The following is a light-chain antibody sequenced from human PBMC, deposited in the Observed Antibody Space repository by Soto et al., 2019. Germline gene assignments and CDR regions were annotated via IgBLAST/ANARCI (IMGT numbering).Light chain of an antibody. CDR1: QSLLNSNGYNY. J-gene: IGKJ2*01. CDR2: LGS. Sequence: DIVMTQSPLSLPFTPGEPASISCRSSQSLLNSNGYNYLDWYLQKPGQSPQLLIYLGSNRASGVPDRLSCTGGWKYFRVKISRVEAEDVRVYYCMHALEALYTLGQGTQVDIK. V-gene: IGKV2-28*01. CDR3: MHALEALYT.